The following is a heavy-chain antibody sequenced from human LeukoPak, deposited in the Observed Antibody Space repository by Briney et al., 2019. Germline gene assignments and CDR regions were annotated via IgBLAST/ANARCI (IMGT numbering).Heavy chain of an antibody. CDR2: MYYSGST. CDR1: GGSISSTDGY. J-gene: IGHJ4*02. V-gene: IGHV4-39*01. D-gene: IGHD2-8*01. Sequence: SETLSLTCTVSGGSISSTDGYWGWIRQPPGKGLEWVGSMYYSGSTYYNPSLKSRVTISVDTSKNQFSLQLSSVTAADTAVYYCARQRYCSNGVCYIGSFDYWGQGTLVTVSS. CDR3: ARQRYCSNGVCYIGSFDY.